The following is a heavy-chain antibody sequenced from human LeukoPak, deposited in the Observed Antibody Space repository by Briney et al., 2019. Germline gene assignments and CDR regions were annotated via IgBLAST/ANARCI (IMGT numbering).Heavy chain of an antibody. CDR2: IWYDGSNK. CDR1: GFTFSSYG. V-gene: IGHV3-30*02. D-gene: IGHD3-16*01. J-gene: IGHJ4*02. Sequence: PGGSLRLSCAASGFTFSSYGMHWVRQAPGKGLEWVAFIWYDGSNKYYADSVKGRFTISRDNSKNTLYLQMTSLRAEDTAGYYCAIGLKGVRGDFDYWGQGTLVTVSS. CDR3: AIGLKGVRGDFDY.